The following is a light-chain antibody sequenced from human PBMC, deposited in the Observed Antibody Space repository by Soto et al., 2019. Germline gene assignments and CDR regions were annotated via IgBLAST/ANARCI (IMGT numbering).Light chain of an antibody. Sequence: EIVMTQSPATLSVYPGERATLSCRTSQSVSSKLAWYQQKPGQAPRLLIYDASTRATGIPARFSGSGSGTEFTLSISSLQSEDFAVYYCQQYNDWRTFGQGTKVDIK. V-gene: IGKV3-15*01. CDR3: QQYNDWRT. CDR1: QSVSSK. J-gene: IGKJ1*01. CDR2: DAS.